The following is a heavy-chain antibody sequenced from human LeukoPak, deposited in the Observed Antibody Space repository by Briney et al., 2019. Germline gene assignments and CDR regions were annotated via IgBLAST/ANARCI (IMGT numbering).Heavy chain of an antibody. J-gene: IGHJ4*02. CDR1: GYTLTGYY. D-gene: IGHD3-22*01. V-gene: IGHV1-2*02. CDR2: INPNSGGT. CDR3: AAQYYYDSSGYYPLGFDY. Sequence: ASVKVSCKASGYTLTGYYMHWVRQAPGQGLEWMGWINPNSGGTNYAQKFQGRVTMTRDTSISTAYMELSRLRSDDTAVYYCAAQYYYDSSGYYPLGFDYWGQGTLVTVSS.